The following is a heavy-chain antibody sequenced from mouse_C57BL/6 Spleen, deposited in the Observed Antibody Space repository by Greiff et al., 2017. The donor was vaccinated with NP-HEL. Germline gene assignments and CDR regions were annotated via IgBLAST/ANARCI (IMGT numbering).Heavy chain of an antibody. CDR2: ISSGGSYT. V-gene: IGHV5-6*01. J-gene: IGHJ3*01. CDR3: ARHGRDYDVEAWFAY. Sequence: EVKLVESGGDLVKPGGSLKLSCAASGFTFSSYGMSWVRQTPDKRLEWVATISSGGSYTYYPDSVKGRFTISRDNAKNTLYLQMSSLKSEDTAMYYCARHGRDYDVEAWFAYWGQGTLVTVSA. D-gene: IGHD2-4*01. CDR1: GFTFSSYG.